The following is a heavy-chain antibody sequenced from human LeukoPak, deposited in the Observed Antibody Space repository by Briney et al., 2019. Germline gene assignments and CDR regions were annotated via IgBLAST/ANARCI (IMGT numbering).Heavy chain of an antibody. CDR3: ARGKSRQLVWANWFDP. CDR1: GGSISSGRYY. Sequence: SQTLSLTCTVSGGSISSGRYYWNWIRQPAGKGLEWIGRIYTSGSTNYNPSLKSRITISVDTSKNQFSLKLSSVTAADTAVYYCARGKSRQLVWANWFDPWGQGTLVTVSS. V-gene: IGHV4-61*02. D-gene: IGHD6-13*01. CDR2: IYTSGST. J-gene: IGHJ5*02.